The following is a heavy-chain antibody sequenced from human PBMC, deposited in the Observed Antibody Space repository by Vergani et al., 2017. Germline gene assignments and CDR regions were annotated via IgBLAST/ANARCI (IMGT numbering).Heavy chain of an antibody. CDR2: IYYSGST. CDR3: ARGVAYFDY. CDR1: GGSISSYY. Sequence: QVQLQESGPGLVKPSETLSLTCTVSGGSISSYYWSWIRQPPGKGLEWIGYIYYSGSTNYNPSLKSRVTISVDTSKNQFSLKLSSVTAADTAVYYCARGVAYFDYWGQGTLVTVSS. V-gene: IGHV4-59*01. J-gene: IGHJ4*02. D-gene: IGHD3-3*01.